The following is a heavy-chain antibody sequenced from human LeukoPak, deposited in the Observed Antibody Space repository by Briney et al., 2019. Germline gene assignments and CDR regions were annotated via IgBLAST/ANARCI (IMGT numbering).Heavy chain of an antibody. J-gene: IGHJ4*02. CDR2: ISSSGSYI. Sequence: PGGSLRLSCVVSGFTFSSYAMNWVRQAPGKGLEWVSSISSSGSYIYYADSVKGRLTISRDNAKNSLFLQMNSLRAEDTAVYYCAKSTTGWPFDYWGQGTLVTVSS. CDR3: AKSTTGWPFDY. V-gene: IGHV3-21*01. D-gene: IGHD6-19*01. CDR1: GFTFSSYA.